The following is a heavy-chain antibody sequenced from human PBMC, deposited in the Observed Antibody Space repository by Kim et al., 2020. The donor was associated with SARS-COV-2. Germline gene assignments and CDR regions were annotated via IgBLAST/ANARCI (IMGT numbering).Heavy chain of an antibody. CDR1: GGTFNNYA. V-gene: IGHV1-69*13. J-gene: IGHJ6*02. CDR2: IIPIFGTA. D-gene: IGHD5-18*01. CDR3: ARSGYSRQYYYYYGMDV. Sequence: SVKVSCKASGGTFNNYAISWVRQAPGQGLEWMGGIIPIFGTANYAQKFQGRVTITADESTSTAYMDLSSLRPEDTAVYYCARSGYSRQYYYYYGMDVWGQGTTVTVSS.